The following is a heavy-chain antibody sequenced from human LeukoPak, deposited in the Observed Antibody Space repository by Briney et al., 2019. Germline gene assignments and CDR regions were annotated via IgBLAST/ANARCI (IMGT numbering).Heavy chain of an antibody. CDR1: GFIFSSFR. CDR3: ARNYYDSSGYYYAFDY. Sequence: GGSLRPSCAASGFIFSSFRMNWVRQAPGKGLECVSSISSSGSLIYYADSMKGRFTVSRDNAKNSLFLQLNSLRAVDTAVYYCARNYYDSSGYYYAFDYWGQGTLVTVSS. V-gene: IGHV3-21*01. D-gene: IGHD3-22*01. CDR2: ISSSGSLI. J-gene: IGHJ4*02.